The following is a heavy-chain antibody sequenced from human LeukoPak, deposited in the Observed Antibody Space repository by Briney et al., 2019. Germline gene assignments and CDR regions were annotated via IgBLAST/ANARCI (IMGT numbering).Heavy chain of an antibody. J-gene: IGHJ5*02. CDR2: MNPNSGNT. Sequence: ASVKVSCKASGYTFTSYDINWVRQATGQGLEWMGWMNPNSGNTGYAQKFQGRVTMTRNTSISTAYMELSSLRSEDTAVYYCARGHVLLWFGELLRASNWFDPWGQGTLVTASS. V-gene: IGHV1-8*01. D-gene: IGHD3-10*01. CDR1: GYTFTSYD. CDR3: ARGHVLLWFGELLRASNWFDP.